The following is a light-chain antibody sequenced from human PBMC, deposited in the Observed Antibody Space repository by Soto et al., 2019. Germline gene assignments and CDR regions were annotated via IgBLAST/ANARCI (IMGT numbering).Light chain of an antibody. CDR3: AAWDDSLNGVV. J-gene: IGLJ2*01. V-gene: IGLV1-44*01. CDR1: SSNIGSNT. CDR2: NTS. Sequence: QSVLTQPPSASGTPGQRVTISCSGSSSNIGSNTVNWYQQLPGTAPKLLMYNTSQRPSGVPDRFSGSKSGTSAALAISGLQSEYEADYYCAAWDDSLNGVVFGGGTKLTVL.